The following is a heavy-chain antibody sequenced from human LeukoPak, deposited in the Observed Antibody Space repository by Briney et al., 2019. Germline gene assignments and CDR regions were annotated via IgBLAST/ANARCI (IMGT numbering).Heavy chain of an antibody. J-gene: IGHJ4*02. V-gene: IGHV1-69*13. Sequence: GASVKVSCKASGGTFISYAISWVRQAPGQGLEWMGGIIPIFGTANYAQKFQGRVTITADESTSTAYMELSSLRSEDTAVYYCARTIIAAAGQYFDYWGQGTLVTVSS. CDR2: IIPIFGTA. CDR1: GGTFISYA. CDR3: ARTIIAAAGQYFDY. D-gene: IGHD6-13*01.